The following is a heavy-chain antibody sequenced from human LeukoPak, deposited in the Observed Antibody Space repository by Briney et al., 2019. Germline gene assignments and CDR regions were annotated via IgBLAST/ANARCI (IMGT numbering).Heavy chain of an antibody. D-gene: IGHD3-3*01. CDR1: GFTFSSYA. CDR3: AKHLRFLEWLLSALDY. CDR2: ISGSGGST. Sequence: GGSLRLSCAASGFTFSSYAMSWVRQAPGKGLEWVSAISGSGGSTYYADSVKGRFAIPRDNSKNTLYLQMNSLGAEDTAVYYCAKHLRFLEWLLSALDYWGQGTLVTVSS. V-gene: IGHV3-23*01. J-gene: IGHJ4*02.